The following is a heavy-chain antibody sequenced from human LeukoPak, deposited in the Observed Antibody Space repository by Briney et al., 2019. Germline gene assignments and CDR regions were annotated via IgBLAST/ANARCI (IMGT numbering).Heavy chain of an antibody. Sequence: PGGSLRLSCAASGFTFNSYGMHWVRQAPGKGLEWVAVISYDETNKFYADSVKGRFTISRDKLKNTLYLQMNSLSAEDTAVYYCAKEYCGGGSCYSDYFDYWGQGTLVTVSS. D-gene: IGHD2-15*01. J-gene: IGHJ4*02. CDR3: AKEYCGGGSCYSDYFDY. V-gene: IGHV3-30*18. CDR2: ISYDETNK. CDR1: GFTFNSYG.